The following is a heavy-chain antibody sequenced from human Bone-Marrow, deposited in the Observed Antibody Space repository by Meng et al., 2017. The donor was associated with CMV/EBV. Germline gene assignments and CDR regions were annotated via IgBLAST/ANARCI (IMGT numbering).Heavy chain of an antibody. Sequence: GESLKISCAASGFTFSSYWMHWVRQAPGKGLVWVSRINSDGSSTSYADSVKGRFTISRDNAKNTLYRQMNSLRAEDTAVYYCARDNYYDFWSGFQDYYYGMDVWGQGTTVTVSS. CDR1: GFTFSSYW. V-gene: IGHV3-74*01. CDR3: ARDNYYDFWSGFQDYYYGMDV. CDR2: INSDGSST. J-gene: IGHJ6*02. D-gene: IGHD3-3*01.